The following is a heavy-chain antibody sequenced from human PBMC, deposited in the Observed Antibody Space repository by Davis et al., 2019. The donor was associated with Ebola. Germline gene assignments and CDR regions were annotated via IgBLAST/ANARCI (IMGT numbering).Heavy chain of an antibody. V-gene: IGHV1-3*01. CDR2: INAGNGNT. CDR1: GFTFTNYA. Sequence: ASVKVSCKASGFTFTNYAIHWVRQAPGQRLEWMGWINAGNGNTKYSQNFQGRVTITRDTSASTADMELSSLRSEDTALYYCARLGRYCSGNSCYSPFDYWGQGTLVTVSS. CDR3: ARLGRYCSGNSCYSPFDY. J-gene: IGHJ4*02. D-gene: IGHD2-15*01.